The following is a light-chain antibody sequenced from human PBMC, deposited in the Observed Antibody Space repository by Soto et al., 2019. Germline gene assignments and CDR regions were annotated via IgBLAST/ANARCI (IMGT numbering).Light chain of an antibody. J-gene: IGKJ4*01. Sequence: DIQLTQSPSFLSASVGDRVTITCRASQGISSYLAWYQQKPGKAPKLLIYAASTLQSGVPSRFSGSGSGTEFTLTISSLQPEDFATYYCQQLNSYLEALTFGGGTKVEIK. CDR1: QGISSY. CDR3: QQLNSYLEALT. CDR2: AAS. V-gene: IGKV1-9*01.